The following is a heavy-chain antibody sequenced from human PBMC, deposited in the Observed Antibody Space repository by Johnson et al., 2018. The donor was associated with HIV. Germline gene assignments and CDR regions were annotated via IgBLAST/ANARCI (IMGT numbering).Heavy chain of an antibody. CDR3: AKRPIMIAFGEINGFDI. CDR1: GFTFSTYA. Sequence: QVQLVESGGGVVQPGRSLRLSCAASGFTFSTYAMHWVRQVPGKGLEWVALISYDGSNKYYADSVKGRFTISRDNSKNTLYLQMNSLRAVDTAIYYCAKRPIMIAFGEINGFDIWGQGTTVTVSS. J-gene: IGHJ3*02. CDR2: ISYDGSNK. D-gene: IGHD3-16*01. V-gene: IGHV3-30*18.